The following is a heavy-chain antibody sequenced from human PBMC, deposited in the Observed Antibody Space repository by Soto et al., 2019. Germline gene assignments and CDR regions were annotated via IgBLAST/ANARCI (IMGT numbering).Heavy chain of an antibody. CDR2: INHSGST. J-gene: IGHJ6*03. CDR3: ARVDMVQEIYYYYMDV. CDR1: GGSFSGYY. Sequence: SETLSLTCAVYGGSFSGYYWSWIRQPPGKGLEWIGEINHSGSTNYNPSLKSRVTISVDTSKNQFSLKLSSVTAADTAVYYCARVDMVQEIYYYYMDVWGKGTTVTVSS. V-gene: IGHV4-34*01. D-gene: IGHD3-10*01.